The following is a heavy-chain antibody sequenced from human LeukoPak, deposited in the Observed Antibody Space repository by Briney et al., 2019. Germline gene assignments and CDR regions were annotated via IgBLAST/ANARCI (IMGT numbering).Heavy chain of an antibody. CDR3: ARDPLWFGESYYYYYGMDV. CDR2: ISAYNGNT. CDR1: GYTFSSYG. Sequence: ASVKVSCKASGYTFSSYGISWVRQAPGQGLEWMGWISAYNGNTNYAQKLQGRVTMTTDTSTSTAYMELRSLRSEDTAVYYCARDPLWFGESYYYYYGMDVWGQGTTVTVSS. J-gene: IGHJ6*02. D-gene: IGHD3-10*01. V-gene: IGHV1-18*01.